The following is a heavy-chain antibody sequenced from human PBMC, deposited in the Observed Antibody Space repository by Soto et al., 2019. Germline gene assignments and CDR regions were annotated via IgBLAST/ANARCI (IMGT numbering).Heavy chain of an antibody. V-gene: IGHV3-7*03. CDR3: AGAAGDLRADYYYYGMDV. Sequence: GGSLRLSCAASGFTFSSYWMSWVRQAPGKGLEWVANIKQDGSEKYYVDSVKGRFTISRDNAKNSLYLQMNSLRAEDTAVYYCAGAAGDLRADYYYYGMDVWGQGTTVTVSS. J-gene: IGHJ6*02. D-gene: IGHD7-27*01. CDR1: GFTFSSYW. CDR2: IKQDGSEK.